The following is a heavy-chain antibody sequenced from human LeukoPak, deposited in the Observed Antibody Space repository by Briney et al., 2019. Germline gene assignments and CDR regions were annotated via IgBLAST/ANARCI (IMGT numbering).Heavy chain of an antibody. CDR3: ARRPYSSDSFGYPFYFDY. CDR1: GDSISSSSYY. D-gene: IGHD3-22*01. CDR2: IFYSGST. V-gene: IGHV4-39*01. J-gene: IGHJ4*02. Sequence: SETLSLTCTVYGDSISSSSYYWGWIRQPPGKALEWIGSIFYSGSTYYNTPLKNRVTISVDTSQNQFSLKLSSVTAADATVYYCARRPYSSDSFGYPFYFDYWGQGTLVTVSS.